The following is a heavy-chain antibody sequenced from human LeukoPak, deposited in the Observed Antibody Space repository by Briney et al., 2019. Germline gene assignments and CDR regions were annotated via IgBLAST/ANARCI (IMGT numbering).Heavy chain of an antibody. CDR2: ISAYNGNT. J-gene: IGHJ4*02. D-gene: IGHD6-19*01. CDR1: GYTFTSYG. V-gene: IGHV1-18*01. CDR3: ARTIAVAGLYYFDY. Sequence: ASVKVSCKASGYTFTSYGISWVRQAPGQGLEWMGWISAYNGNTNYAQKLQGRVTMTTDTSTSTAYMELRSLRSDDTAVYYCARTIAVAGLYYFDYWGQGTLVTVSP.